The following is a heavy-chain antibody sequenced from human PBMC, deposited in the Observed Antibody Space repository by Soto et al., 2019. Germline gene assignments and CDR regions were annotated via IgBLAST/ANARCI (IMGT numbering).Heavy chain of an antibody. V-gene: IGHV1-69*01. J-gene: IGHJ4*02. CDR3: ARVKSGNGYFDY. D-gene: IGHD2-15*01. CDR2: IIPIFGTA. Sequence: QVQLVQSGAEVKKPGSSVKVSCKASGGTFSSYAISWVRQAPGQGLEWMGGIIPIFGTANYAQKFQGRVTITADESTRTAYMELGSMGSEDRAVYYCARVKSGNGYFDYWGQVTLVTVSS. CDR1: GGTFSSYA.